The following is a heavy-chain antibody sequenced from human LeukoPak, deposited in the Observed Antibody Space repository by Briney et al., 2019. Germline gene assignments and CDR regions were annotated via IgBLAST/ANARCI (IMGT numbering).Heavy chain of an antibody. CDR3: ARDQADSGDYYPYYYYGMDV. CDR1: GGSISSGDYY. D-gene: IGHD4-17*01. Sequence: SQTLSLTCTVSGGSISSGDYYWSWIRQPPGKGLEWIGYIYYSGGTYYNPSLKSRVTISVDTSKNQFSLKLSSVTAADTAVYYCARDQADSGDYYPYYYYGMDVWGQGTTVTVSS. CDR2: IYYSGGT. V-gene: IGHV4-30-4*01. J-gene: IGHJ6*02.